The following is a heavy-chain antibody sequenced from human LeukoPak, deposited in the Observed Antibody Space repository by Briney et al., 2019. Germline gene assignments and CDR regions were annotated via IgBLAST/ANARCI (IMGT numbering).Heavy chain of an antibody. V-gene: IGHV1-18*01. Sequence: ASVKVSCKASGYNFTNYGISWVRQAPGQGLEWVGWISAYKGNTKYAQRLQGRVTMTTDTSTSTAYMELRSLRSDDTAVYYCLGSGELPQSFDYWGQGTQVAVSS. D-gene: IGHD1-26*01. CDR1: GYNFTNYG. J-gene: IGHJ4*02. CDR3: LGSGELPQSFDY. CDR2: ISAYKGNT.